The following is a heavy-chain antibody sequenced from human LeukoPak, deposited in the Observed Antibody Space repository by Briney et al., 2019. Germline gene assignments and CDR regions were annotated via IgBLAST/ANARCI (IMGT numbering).Heavy chain of an antibody. D-gene: IGHD3-10*01. CDR1: GYSFSNYW. CDR2: IYPDDSNT. Sequence: GESLKISCKGSGYSFSNYWIAWVRQMPGKGLEWMGIIYPDDSNTRYSPSFQGQVTISADKSISIASLQWSSLKASDAAMYYCARTNLWFGELDAFDIWGQGTLVTVSS. J-gene: IGHJ3*02. CDR3: ARTNLWFGELDAFDI. V-gene: IGHV5-51*03.